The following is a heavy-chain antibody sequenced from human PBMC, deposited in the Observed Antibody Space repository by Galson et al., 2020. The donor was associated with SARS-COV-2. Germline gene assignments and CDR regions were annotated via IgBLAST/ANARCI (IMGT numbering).Heavy chain of an antibody. CDR1: GYLFTGYY. V-gene: IGHV1-2*02. CDR2: INPINGGT. Sequence: ASVKVSCKASGYLFTGYYIHWVRQAPGQGLEWMGWINPINGGTNYAQTFQGRVTLTRDTSITTAYMELGGLTSDDSAVFYCARQMGLVGTSNGAFDIWGPGTTVTVSS. J-gene: IGHJ3*02. D-gene: IGHD1-26*01. CDR3: ARQMGLVGTSNGAFDI.